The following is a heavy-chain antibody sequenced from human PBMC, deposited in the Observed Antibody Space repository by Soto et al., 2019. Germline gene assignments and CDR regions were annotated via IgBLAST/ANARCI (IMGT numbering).Heavy chain of an antibody. CDR3: ARVEQLAYYYYYYMDV. Sequence: GASVKVSCKSSGYTFTSYDINCVRQATEQGLEWMGWMNPNSGNTGYAQKFQGRVTMTRNTSISTAYMELSSLRSEDTAVYYCARVEQLAYYYYYYMDVWGKGTTVTVSS. CDR2: MNPNSGNT. CDR1: GYTFTSYD. V-gene: IGHV1-8*01. J-gene: IGHJ6*03. D-gene: IGHD6-6*01.